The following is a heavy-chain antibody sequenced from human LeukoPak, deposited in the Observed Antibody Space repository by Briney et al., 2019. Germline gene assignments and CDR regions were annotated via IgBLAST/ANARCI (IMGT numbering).Heavy chain of an antibody. V-gene: IGHV4-59*01. Sequence: SETLSLTCTVSGGSISSYYWSWIRQPPGKGLEWIGYIYYSGSTNYNPSLKSRVTILVDTSKNQFSLKLSSVTAADTAVYYCAKDSRSLAAAGEVDYWGQGTLVTVSS. CDR1: GGSISSYY. D-gene: IGHD6-13*01. CDR2: IYYSGST. J-gene: IGHJ4*02. CDR3: AKDSRSLAAAGEVDY.